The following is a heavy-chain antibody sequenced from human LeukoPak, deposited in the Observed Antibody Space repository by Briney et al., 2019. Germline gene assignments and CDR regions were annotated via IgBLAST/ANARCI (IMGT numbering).Heavy chain of an antibody. CDR2: ISSSSSYI. V-gene: IGHV3-21*06. Sequence: GGSLRLSCAASGFTFSSYSMNWVRQAPGKGLGWVSSISSSSSYIYYADSVKGRFTISRDNAKNSLYLDMSGLRAEDTAVYYCARDRPYDYVWGSDGLDFWGHGTAVTVSS. D-gene: IGHD3-16*01. CDR1: GFTFSSYS. J-gene: IGHJ3*01. CDR3: ARDRPYDYVWGSDGLDF.